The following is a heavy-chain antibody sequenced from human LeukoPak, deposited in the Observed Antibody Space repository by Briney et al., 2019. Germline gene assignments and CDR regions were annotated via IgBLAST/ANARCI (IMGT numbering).Heavy chain of an antibody. J-gene: IGHJ4*02. D-gene: IGHD6-19*01. CDR2: INPNSGGT. Sequence: GASVTVSCKASGYTFTGYYMYWVRQPPGQGLEWMGWINPNSGGTSYAQKFQGRVTMTSDMSTSTVYMELSSLRSEDTAVYYCARGIAVAGTDYWGQGTLVTVSS. CDR1: GYTFTGYY. CDR3: ARGIAVAGTDY. V-gene: IGHV1-2*02.